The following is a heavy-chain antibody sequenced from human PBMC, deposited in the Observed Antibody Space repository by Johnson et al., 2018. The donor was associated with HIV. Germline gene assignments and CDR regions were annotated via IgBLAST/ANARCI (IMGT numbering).Heavy chain of an antibody. CDR2: IKQDGSEK. CDR1: GFTFSSYW. Sequence: EVQVVESGGGLVQPGGSLRLSCAASGFTFSSYWMSWVRQAPGKGLEWVANIKQDGSEKYYVDSVKGRFTISRDNAKNSLYLQMNSLRAEDTAVYYCAWPGIAVVAHAFDIWGQGTMVTVSS. V-gene: IGHV3-7*05. D-gene: IGHD6-19*01. J-gene: IGHJ3*02. CDR3: AWPGIAVVAHAFDI.